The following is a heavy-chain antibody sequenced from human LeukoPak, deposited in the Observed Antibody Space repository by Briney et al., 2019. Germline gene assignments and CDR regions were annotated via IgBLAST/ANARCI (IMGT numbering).Heavy chain of an antibody. CDR2: INPSGGST. Sequence: ASVKVSCKASGYTFTSYYMHWVRQAPGQGLEWMGIINPSGGSTSYAQKFQGRVTMTRDTSTSTVYMELSSLRSEDTAVYYCARGYGSGMRRDYYYYMDVWGKGTTVTISS. CDR3: ARGYGSGMRRDYYYYMDV. J-gene: IGHJ6*03. V-gene: IGHV1-46*01. CDR1: GYTFTSYY. D-gene: IGHD3-10*01.